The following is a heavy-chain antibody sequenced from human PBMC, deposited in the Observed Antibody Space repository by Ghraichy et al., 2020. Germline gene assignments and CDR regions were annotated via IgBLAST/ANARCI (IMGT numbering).Heavy chain of an antibody. CDR2: ISNDGSKN. J-gene: IGHJ5*02. V-gene: IGHV3-30*04. CDR3: ARGGGSGSGGSWDRFDP. Sequence: GESLNISCAASGFPFRSYAMHWVRQAPGKGLEWVALISNDGSKNYNADSVTGRFTISRDNFKSTLYLQMNSLIFEDTAIYYCARGGGSGSGGSWDRFDPWGLGTLVTVSS. D-gene: IGHD2-15*01. CDR1: GFPFRSYA.